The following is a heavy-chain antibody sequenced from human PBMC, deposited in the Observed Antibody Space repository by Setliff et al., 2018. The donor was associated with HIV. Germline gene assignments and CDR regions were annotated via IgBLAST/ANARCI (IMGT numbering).Heavy chain of an antibody. D-gene: IGHD6-19*01. CDR3: ARDSEPGTRVAGTTGLDY. J-gene: IGHJ4*02. CDR2: IRSIE. CDR1: GFTFSSYE. V-gene: IGHV3-48*03. Sequence: GGSLRLSCAASGFTFSSYEINWVRQAPGKGLEWISYIRSIEDYADSVRGRFTISRDNSKSAVYLQMNSLRPEDTALYYCARDSEPGTRVAGTTGLDYWGQGSLVTVSS.